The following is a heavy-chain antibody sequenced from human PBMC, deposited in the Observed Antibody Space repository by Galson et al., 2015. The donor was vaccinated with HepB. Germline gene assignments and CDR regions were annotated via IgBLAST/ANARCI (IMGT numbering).Heavy chain of an antibody. J-gene: IGHJ6*03. D-gene: IGHD4-11*01. Sequence: SLRLSCAASGFMFSSYGMTWVRQAPGKGLEWVSSISGSGGKKYYADFVKGRFTISRDNSKNLLFLEMNSLRAEDTALYYCAKDRSLGDYSDMDVWGKGSTVTVSS. CDR2: ISGSGGKK. V-gene: IGHV3-23*01. CDR3: AKDRSLGDYSDMDV. CDR1: GFMFSSYG.